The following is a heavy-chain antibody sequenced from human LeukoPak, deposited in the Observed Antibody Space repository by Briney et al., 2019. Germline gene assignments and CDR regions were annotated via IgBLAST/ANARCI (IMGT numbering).Heavy chain of an antibody. V-gene: IGHV3-21*01. CDR2: ISGSSTDI. CDR1: GFTFSNHA. D-gene: IGHD6-13*01. Sequence: GGSLRLSCAVSGFTFSNHAMNWVRQAPGKGLEWVSSISGSSTDIYYADSVKGRFTISRDNAKNSLYLQVNSLRAEDTAVYYCARDQYSSSWYLGFDSWGQGTLVTVSS. J-gene: IGHJ4*02. CDR3: ARDQYSSSWYLGFDS.